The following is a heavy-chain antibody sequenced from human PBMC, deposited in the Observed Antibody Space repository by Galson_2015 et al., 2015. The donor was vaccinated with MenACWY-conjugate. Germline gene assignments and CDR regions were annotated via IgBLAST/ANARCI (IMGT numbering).Heavy chain of an antibody. Sequence: ETLSLTCTVSGGSISSSFYYWGWIRQPPGKGLEWIGGIYYSGSTYYNPSLKSRVTISVDTSKNQFSLKLSSVTAADTAVYYCARDRGENYGSGSFFDYWGQGTLVTVSS. CDR3: ARDRGENYGSGSFFDY. CDR2: IYYSGST. CDR1: GGSISSSFYY. J-gene: IGHJ4*02. D-gene: IGHD3-10*01. V-gene: IGHV4-39*07.